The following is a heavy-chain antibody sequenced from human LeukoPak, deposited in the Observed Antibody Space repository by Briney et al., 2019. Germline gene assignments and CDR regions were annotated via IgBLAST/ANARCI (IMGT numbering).Heavy chain of an antibody. D-gene: IGHD6-13*01. CDR2: IWYDGSNK. V-gene: IGHV3-33*01. Sequence: GRSLRLSCAASGFTFSSYGMHWVRQAPGKGLEWVAVIWYDGSNKYYADSVEGRFTISRDNSKNTLYLQMNSLRAEDTAVYYCARDDSSSWTLDYFDYWGQGTLVTVSS. CDR3: ARDDSSSWTLDYFDY. CDR1: GFTFSSYG. J-gene: IGHJ4*02.